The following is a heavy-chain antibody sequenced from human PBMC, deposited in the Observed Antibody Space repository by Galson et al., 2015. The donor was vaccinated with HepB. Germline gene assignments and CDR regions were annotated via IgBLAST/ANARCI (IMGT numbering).Heavy chain of an antibody. J-gene: IGHJ6*03. Sequence: SLRLSCAASGFTFSSYAMHWVRQAPGKGLEWVAVISYDGSNKYYADFVKGRFTISRDNSKNTLYLQMNSLRAEDTAVYYCARVSIAARRDYYYMDVWGKGTTVTVSS. V-gene: IGHV3-30-3*01. CDR1: GFTFSSYA. CDR2: ISYDGSNK. CDR3: ARVSIAARRDYYYMDV. D-gene: IGHD6-6*01.